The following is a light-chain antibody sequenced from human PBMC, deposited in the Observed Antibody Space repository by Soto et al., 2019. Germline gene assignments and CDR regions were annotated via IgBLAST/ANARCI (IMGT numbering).Light chain of an antibody. CDR1: QSVRSH. CDR2: DAS. J-gene: IGKJ5*01. Sequence: EIVLTQSPVTLYVSPGERVTLSCRASQSVRSHLAWYRQRPGQTPSLLVYDASSRATGIPARFSGSGSGTEFALTVSSLQYEDFAVYYCQQYDTWPFTFGGGTRLEIK. CDR3: QQYDTWPFT. V-gene: IGKV3-15*01.